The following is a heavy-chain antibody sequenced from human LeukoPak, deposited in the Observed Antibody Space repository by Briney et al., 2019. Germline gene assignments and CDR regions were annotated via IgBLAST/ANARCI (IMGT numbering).Heavy chain of an antibody. J-gene: IGHJ3*02. CDR2: VSWNSGSI. Sequence: AGGSLRLSCAASGFTFDDYAMHWVRQAPGKGLEWVSGVSWNSGSIGYADSVKGRFTISRDNAKNSLYLQMNRLRAEDTALYYCAKDRRKLLDAFDIWGQGTMVTVSS. CDR1: GFTFDDYA. CDR3: AKDRRKLLDAFDI. V-gene: IGHV3-9*01. D-gene: IGHD3-10*01.